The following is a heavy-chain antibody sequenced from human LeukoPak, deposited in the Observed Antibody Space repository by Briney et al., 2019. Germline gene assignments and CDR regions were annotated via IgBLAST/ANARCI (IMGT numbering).Heavy chain of an antibody. J-gene: IGHJ4*02. CDR2: IYHSGST. V-gene: IGHV4-30-2*01. CDR3: ARDSITVFGVVNTD. D-gene: IGHD3-3*01. Sequence: SQTLSLTCTVSGGSINSGGYYWSWIRQPPGKGLEWIGYIYHSGSTYYNPSLKSRVTISVDRSKNQFSLKLSSVTAADTAVYYCARDSITVFGVVNTDWGQGTLVTVSS. CDR1: GGSINSGGYY.